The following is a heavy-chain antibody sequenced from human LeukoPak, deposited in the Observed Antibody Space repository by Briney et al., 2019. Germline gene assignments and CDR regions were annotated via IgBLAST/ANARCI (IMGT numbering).Heavy chain of an antibody. J-gene: IGHJ4*02. D-gene: IGHD3-22*01. CDR2: ISHRADNI. V-gene: IGHV3-11*01. Sequence: GGSLRLSCAASGFTFSDSYMSWIRQAPGKGLEWVAYISHRADNIYYADSVRGRFTISRDNAMNSLYLQMNSLRDEDTAVYHCAKDSYDTSIWGQGTLVTVSA. CDR1: GFTFSDSY. CDR3: AKDSYDTSI.